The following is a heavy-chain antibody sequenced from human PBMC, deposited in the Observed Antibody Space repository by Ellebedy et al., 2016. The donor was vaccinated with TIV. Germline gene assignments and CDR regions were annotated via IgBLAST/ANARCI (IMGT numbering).Heavy chain of an antibody. V-gene: IGHV1-46*01. CDR3: ARGDLRS. CDR2: INPSTATT. Sequence: ASVKVSXKASGYTFINYYIHWVRQAPGQGLEWMGMINPSTATTKYAQNFQGRITMTRDTSMNTVFMDLSSLRSEDTAVYYCARGDLRSWGQGTLVAVSS. J-gene: IGHJ4*02. CDR1: GYTFINYY. D-gene: IGHD3-3*01.